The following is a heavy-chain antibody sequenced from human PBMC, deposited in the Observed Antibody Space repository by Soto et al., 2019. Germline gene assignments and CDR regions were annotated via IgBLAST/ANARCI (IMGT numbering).Heavy chain of an antibody. J-gene: IGHJ4*02. CDR2: ISAYNGNT. D-gene: IGHD1-26*01. V-gene: IGHV1-18*01. Sequence: ASVKVSCKASGYTFTSYGISWVRQAPGQGLEWMGWISAYNGNTNYAQKLQGRVTMTTDTSTSTAYMELRSLRSDDTAVYYCARVPLPIVGATPELDYWGQGTLVTVSS. CDR1: GYTFTSYG. CDR3: ARVPLPIVGATPELDY.